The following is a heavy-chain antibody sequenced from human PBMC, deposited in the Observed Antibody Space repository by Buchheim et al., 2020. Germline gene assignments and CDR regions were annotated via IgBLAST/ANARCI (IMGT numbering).Heavy chain of an antibody. J-gene: IGHJ3*02. D-gene: IGHD5-12*01. CDR2: VNSDGSSR. Sequence: EVQLVESGGGLVQPGGSLRLSCAASGFTFNGYWMHWVRQAPGKGLVWVSRVNSDGSSRVYADSVKGRVTISRDNANNMVYLQMNSLTAEDTAMYFCSGSGGEFSETSALNIWGQGK. CDR1: GFTFNGYW. V-gene: IGHV3-74*01. CDR3: SGSGGEFSETSALNI.